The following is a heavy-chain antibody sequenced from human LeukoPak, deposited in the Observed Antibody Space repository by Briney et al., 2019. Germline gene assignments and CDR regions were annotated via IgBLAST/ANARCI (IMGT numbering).Heavy chain of an antibody. CDR1: GFTFSSYE. CDR2: ISSSGSPI. Sequence: GGSLRLSCAASGFTFSSYEMNWVRQAPGKGLEWVSYISSSGSPIYHADSVKGRFTISRENAKNSLYLQMNSLRAEDTAVYYCARDLDPGNYWGQGTLVTVSS. CDR3: ARDLDPGNY. J-gene: IGHJ4*02. V-gene: IGHV3-48*03.